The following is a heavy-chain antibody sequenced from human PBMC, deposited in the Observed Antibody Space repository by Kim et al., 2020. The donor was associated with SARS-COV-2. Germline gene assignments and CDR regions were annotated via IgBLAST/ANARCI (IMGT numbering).Heavy chain of an antibody. V-gene: IGHV3-23*01. Sequence: GGSLRLSCAASGFTFSSYAMSWVRQAPGKGLEWVSAISGSGGSTYYADSVKGRFTISRDNSKNTLYLQMNSLRAEDTAVYYCAKDRIGKGIVVVPAAMAAFDIWGQGTMVTVSS. CDR3: AKDRIGKGIVVVPAAMAAFDI. J-gene: IGHJ3*02. CDR2: ISGSGGST. D-gene: IGHD2-2*01. CDR1: GFTFSSYA.